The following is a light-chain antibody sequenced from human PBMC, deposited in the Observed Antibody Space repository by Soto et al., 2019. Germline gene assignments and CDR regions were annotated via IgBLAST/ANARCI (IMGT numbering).Light chain of an antibody. CDR2: DAS. CDR1: QSFSSY. Sequence: EIVLTQSPATLSLSPGERATLSCRASQSFSSYLAWYQQKPGQAPRLLIYDASNRATGIPARFSGSGSGTDFTLTISCLEPEDFAVYYCQQRSNWPPITFGQGTRLEIK. CDR3: QQRSNWPPIT. V-gene: IGKV3-11*01. J-gene: IGKJ5*01.